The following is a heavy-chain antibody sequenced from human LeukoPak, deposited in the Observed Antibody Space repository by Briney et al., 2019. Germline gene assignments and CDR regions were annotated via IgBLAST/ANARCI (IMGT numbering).Heavy chain of an antibody. CDR3: ARKYGSNAGYFDY. D-gene: IGHD4-23*01. J-gene: IGHJ4*02. Sequence: SETLSLTCAVSGYSISSGYYWGWVRQSPGKGLEWIGNTYHSGTSYYNPSLKSRVTISVDTSKNQFSLTLSSVTAADTALYYCARKYGSNAGYFDYRGQGALVTVSS. CDR2: TYHSGTS. CDR1: GYSISSGYY. V-gene: IGHV4-38-2*01.